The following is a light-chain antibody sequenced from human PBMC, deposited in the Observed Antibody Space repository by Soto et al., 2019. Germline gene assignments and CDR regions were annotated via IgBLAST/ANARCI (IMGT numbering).Light chain of an antibody. CDR3: QQHYNPHPYT. CDR1: QSVLHSSNNKDY. J-gene: IGKJ2*01. V-gene: IGKV4-1*01. Sequence: DIVVTQSPDSLAVSLGERATINCKTSQSVLHSSNNKDYIAWYQQKAGQPPKLLIYWTSTRESGVPDRFSGSGSGTDFTLTISSMQAEDVAVYYCQQHYNPHPYTFGQGTKLEIK. CDR2: WTS.